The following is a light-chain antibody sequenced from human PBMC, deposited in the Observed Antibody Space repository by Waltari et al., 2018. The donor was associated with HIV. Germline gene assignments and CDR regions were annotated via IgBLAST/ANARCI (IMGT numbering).Light chain of an antibody. CDR3: ATWDDSLNGHV. CDR1: SSNIGSHT. CDR2: STN. Sequence: QSVLTQPPSASGTPGQRVTISCSGTSSNIGSHTVDWYQQLPGAAPKLLIYSTNHLPSGVPDRVSGSKSGTSASLAISGLQAEDEADYFGATWDDSLNGHVFGGGTKLTV. V-gene: IGLV1-44*01. J-gene: IGLJ3*02.